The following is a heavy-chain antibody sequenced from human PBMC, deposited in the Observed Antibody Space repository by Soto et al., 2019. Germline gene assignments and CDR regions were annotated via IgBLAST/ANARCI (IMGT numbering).Heavy chain of an antibody. Sequence: PSETLSLTCTVSGGSISSYYWSWIRQPPGKGLEWIGYIYYSGSTNYNPSLKSRVTISVDTSKNQFSLKLSSVTAADTAVYYCARSRVATLPRDYWGQGTLVTVS. CDR3: ARSRVATLPRDY. CDR2: IYYSGST. CDR1: GGSISSYY. D-gene: IGHD5-12*01. V-gene: IGHV4-59*08. J-gene: IGHJ4*02.